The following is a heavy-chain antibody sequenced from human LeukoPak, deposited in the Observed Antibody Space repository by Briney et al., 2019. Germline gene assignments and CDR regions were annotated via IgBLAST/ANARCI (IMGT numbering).Heavy chain of an antibody. CDR2: IFPSGGEI. J-gene: IGHJ4*02. CDR1: GFTFSTFA. Sequence: GGSLRLSCAASGFTFSTFAMIWVRQPPGKGLEWVSSIFPSGGEIHYADSVRGRFTISRDNSKRTLSLQMNSLRAEDTAIYYCATYRQVLLPFESWGQGTLVTVSS. CDR3: ATYRQVLLPFES. D-gene: IGHD2-8*02. V-gene: IGHV3-23*01.